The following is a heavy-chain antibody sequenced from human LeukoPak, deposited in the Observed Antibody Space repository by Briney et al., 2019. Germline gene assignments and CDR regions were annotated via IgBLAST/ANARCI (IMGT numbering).Heavy chain of an antibody. CDR2: IYYSGST. Sequence: SETLSLTCTVSGGSISSYYWSWIRQPPGKGLEWIGYIYYSGSTNYNPSLKSRVTISVDTSKNQFSLRLSSVTAADTAVYYCARVLAPDYDSSRESNYYYYYGMDVWGQGTTVTVSS. CDR1: GGSISSYY. J-gene: IGHJ6*02. V-gene: IGHV4-59*01. CDR3: ARVLAPDYDSSRESNYYYYYGMDV. D-gene: IGHD3-3*01.